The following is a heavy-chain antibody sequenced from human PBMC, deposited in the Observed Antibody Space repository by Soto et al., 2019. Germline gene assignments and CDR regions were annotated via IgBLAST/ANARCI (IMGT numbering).Heavy chain of an antibody. CDR2: ISYDGSNK. Sequence: GGSLRLSCAASGFTFSSYGMHWVRQAPGKGLEWVAVISYDGSNKYYADSVKGRFTISRGNSKNTLYLQMNSLRAEDTAVYYCAKGEQAYLPFEHWGQGTRGTVPS. CDR1: GFTFSSYG. J-gene: IGHJ4*02. V-gene: IGHV3-30*18. CDR3: AKGEQAYLPFEH.